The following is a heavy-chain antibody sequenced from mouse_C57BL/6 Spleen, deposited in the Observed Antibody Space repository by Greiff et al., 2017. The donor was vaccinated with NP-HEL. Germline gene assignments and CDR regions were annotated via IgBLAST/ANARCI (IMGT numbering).Heavy chain of an antibody. CDR1: GYTFTSYW. CDR3: ARPYYGNEFAY. CDR2: IYPSDSET. V-gene: IGHV1-61*01. J-gene: IGHJ3*01. D-gene: IGHD2-10*01. Sequence: QVQLQQPGAELVRPGSSVKLSCKASGYTFTSYWMDWVKQRPGQGLEWIGNIYPSDSETHYNQKFKDKATLTVDKSSSTAYMQLSSLTSEDSAVYYCARPYYGNEFAYWGQGTLVTVSA.